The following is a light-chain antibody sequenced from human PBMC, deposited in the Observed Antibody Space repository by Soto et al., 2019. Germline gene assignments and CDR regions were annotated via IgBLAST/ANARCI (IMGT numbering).Light chain of an antibody. Sequence: IVMTRSPVTLSVSPGARATLSCTASQSVNNNVAWYQQKPGHTPRLLIYSASIGATGTPARFSGSGSGSDFTLTISSLQSEDFAVYYCQQYNQWPITFGQGTRLEIK. CDR1: QSVNNN. CDR3: QQYNQWPIT. V-gene: IGKV3-15*01. J-gene: IGKJ5*01. CDR2: SAS.